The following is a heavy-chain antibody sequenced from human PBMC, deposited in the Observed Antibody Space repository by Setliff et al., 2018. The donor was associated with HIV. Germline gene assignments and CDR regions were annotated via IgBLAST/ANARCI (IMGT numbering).Heavy chain of an antibody. CDR2: INVGNGDT. CDR3: ARGALLAAFDFDH. CDR1: GYTFTTYS. V-gene: IGHV1-3*01. J-gene: IGHJ4*01. Sequence: ASVKVSCKASGYTFTTYSLHWVRQAPGQSLEWMGWINVGNGDTKYSRELQGRIIITRDTSANTAYMELSSLRFDDTAVYFCARGALLAAFDFDHWGHGTRVTVSS. D-gene: IGHD3-10*01.